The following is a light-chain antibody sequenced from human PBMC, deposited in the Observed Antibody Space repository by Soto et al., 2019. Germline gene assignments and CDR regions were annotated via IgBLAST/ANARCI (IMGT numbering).Light chain of an antibody. Sequence: EVVLTQSPGTLSLSPGERATLSCRASQSVSSTYLAWYQQRPGQAPRLLIYGASTRATDIPDRISGSGSGTDFTLTVSRLEPEDFAVYYCQHYGSTPWSFSQGTKVEIK. CDR1: QSVSSTY. V-gene: IGKV3-20*01. J-gene: IGKJ1*01. CDR3: QHYGSTPWS. CDR2: GAS.